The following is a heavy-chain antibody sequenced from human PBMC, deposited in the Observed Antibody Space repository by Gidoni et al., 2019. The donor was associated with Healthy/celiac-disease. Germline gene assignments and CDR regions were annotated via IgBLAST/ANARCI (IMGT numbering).Heavy chain of an antibody. D-gene: IGHD2-2*02. CDR2: ISSSSSYI. J-gene: IGHJ2*01. Sequence: EVQLVESGGGLLKPGGSLRLSCAASGFTFSSYSVNWVRQAPGKGLEWVSSISSSSSYIYYADSVKGRFTISRDNAKNSLYLQMNSLRAEDTAVYYCARDIVVVPAAIRGPWYFDLWGRGTLVTVSS. CDR1: GFTFSSYS. CDR3: ARDIVVVPAAIRGPWYFDL. V-gene: IGHV3-21*01.